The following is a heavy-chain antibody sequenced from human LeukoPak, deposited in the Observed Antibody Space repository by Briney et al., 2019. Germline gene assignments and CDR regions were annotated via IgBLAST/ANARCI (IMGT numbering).Heavy chain of an antibody. J-gene: IGHJ6*02. Sequence: GGSLRLSCAASGFTFSSYEMNWVRQAPGKGLEWVSYISSSGSTIYYADSVKGRFTISRDNAKNSLYLQMNSLRAEDTAVYYCARGEEEGSGFYYYYYGTDVWGQGTTVTVSS. CDR3: ARGEEEGSGFYYYYYGTDV. D-gene: IGHD6-19*01. V-gene: IGHV3-48*03. CDR1: GFTFSSYE. CDR2: ISSSGSTI.